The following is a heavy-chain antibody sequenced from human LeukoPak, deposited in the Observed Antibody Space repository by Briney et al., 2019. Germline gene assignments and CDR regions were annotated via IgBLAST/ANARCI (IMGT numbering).Heavy chain of an antibody. CDR2: IRGGGKDT. Sequence: GGSLRFSCAASGFIFSTYIMSWVRQAPGKRLEWVSAIRGGGKDTRYADSVRGRFTISRDNSKDTLSLQMNSLRAEDTAVYYCAILSWDGRGTFSWGQGTLITVSS. D-gene: IGHD2/OR15-2a*01. V-gene: IGHV3-23*01. CDR3: AILSWDGRGTFS. J-gene: IGHJ5*02. CDR1: GFIFSTYI.